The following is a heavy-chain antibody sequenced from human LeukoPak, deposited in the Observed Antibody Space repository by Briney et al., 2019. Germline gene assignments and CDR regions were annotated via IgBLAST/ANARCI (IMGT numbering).Heavy chain of an antibody. Sequence: ASVKVSCKASGYTFTSYDINWVRQATGQGLEWMGWMNPNSGNTGYAQKFQGRVTITADKSTSTAYMELSSLRSEDTAVYYCARDLDYGDDAFDIWGQGTMVTVSS. CDR2: MNPNSGNT. CDR3: ARDLDYGDDAFDI. J-gene: IGHJ3*02. CDR1: GYTFTSYD. D-gene: IGHD4-17*01. V-gene: IGHV1-8*03.